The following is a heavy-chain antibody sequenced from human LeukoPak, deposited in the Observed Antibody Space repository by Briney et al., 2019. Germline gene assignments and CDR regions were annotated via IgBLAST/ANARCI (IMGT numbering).Heavy chain of an antibody. D-gene: IGHD3-10*01. Sequence: SETLSLTCAVYGGSFSGYYWSWIRQPPGMGLEWIGEINHSGSTNYNPSLKSRVTISVDTSKNQFSLKLSSVTAADTAVYYCARVGITMVRGPLDYWGQGTLVTVSS. CDR3: ARVGITMVRGPLDY. CDR2: INHSGST. V-gene: IGHV4-34*01. CDR1: GGSFSGYY. J-gene: IGHJ4*02.